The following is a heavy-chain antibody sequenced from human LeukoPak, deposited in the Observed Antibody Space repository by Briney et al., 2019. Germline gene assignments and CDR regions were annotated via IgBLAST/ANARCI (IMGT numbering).Heavy chain of an antibody. J-gene: IGHJ6*03. CDR3: ARGPYCSSTSCLPLYYYYYMDV. CDR2: IIPIFGTA. V-gene: IGHV1-69*05. Sequence: VASVRVSCKASGGTFRSYAISWVRQAPGQGLEWMGGIIPIFGTANYAQKFQGRVTITTDESTSTAYMELRSLRSDDTAVYYCARGPYCSSTSCLPLYYYYYMDVWGKGTTVTVSS. CDR1: GGTFRSYA. D-gene: IGHD2-2*01.